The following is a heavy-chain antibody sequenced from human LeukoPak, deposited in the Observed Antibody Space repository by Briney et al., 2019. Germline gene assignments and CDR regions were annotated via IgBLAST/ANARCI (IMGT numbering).Heavy chain of an antibody. CDR2: INSNSGGT. CDR1: GYTFTGYY. V-gene: IGHV1-2*06. D-gene: IGHD3-10*01. CDR3: ARDSRVLWFGELLVEWYFDY. Sequence: ASVKVSCKASGYTFTGYYMHWVRQAPGQGLEWVGRINSNSGGTKYAQNFQGRVTMPRDTSISTAYMELSRLRSDDTAVYYCARDSRVLWFGELLVEWYFDYWGQGTLVTVSS. J-gene: IGHJ4*02.